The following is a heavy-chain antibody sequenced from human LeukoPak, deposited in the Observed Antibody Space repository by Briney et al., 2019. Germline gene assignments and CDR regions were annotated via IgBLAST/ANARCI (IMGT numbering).Heavy chain of an antibody. Sequence: SETLSLTCTVSGGSISSYYWSWIRQPPGKGLEWIGYIYYSGSTNYNPSLKSRVTISVDTSKNQFSLKLSSVTAADTAVYYCARNKGGRKKFDPWGQGTLVTVSS. D-gene: IGHD1/OR15-1a*01. CDR1: GGSISSYY. CDR3: ARNKGGRKKFDP. V-gene: IGHV4-59*01. J-gene: IGHJ5*02. CDR2: IYYSGST.